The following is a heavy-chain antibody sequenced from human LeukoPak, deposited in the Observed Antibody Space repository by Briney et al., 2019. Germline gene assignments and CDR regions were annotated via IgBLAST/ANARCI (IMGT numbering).Heavy chain of an antibody. Sequence: GGSLRLSCAASGFTFSSYFVSWVRQAPGKGLEWVANINKDGSGTSYADSVKGRLTISRDNAKNSLYLQMNSLRVEDTAVYYCARGCCSVSGLYFEFWGQGSLVTVSS. CDR2: INKDGSGT. D-gene: IGHD3-9*01. CDR3: ARGCCSVSGLYFEF. CDR1: GFTFSSYF. J-gene: IGHJ4*02. V-gene: IGHV3-7*03.